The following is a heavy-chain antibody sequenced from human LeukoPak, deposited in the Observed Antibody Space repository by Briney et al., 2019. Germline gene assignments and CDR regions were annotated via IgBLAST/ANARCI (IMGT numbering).Heavy chain of an antibody. CDR2: ISYDGSNK. J-gene: IGHJ4*02. V-gene: IGHV3-30*18. CDR1: GFTFSSYA. D-gene: IGHD2-21*02. Sequence: PGGSLRLSCAASGFTFSSYAMSWVRQAPGKGLEWVAVISYDGSNKYYADSVKGRFTISRDNSKNTLYLQMNSLRAEDTAVYYCAKDSLAYCGGDCYLPFDYWGQGTLVTVSS. CDR3: AKDSLAYCGGDCYLPFDY.